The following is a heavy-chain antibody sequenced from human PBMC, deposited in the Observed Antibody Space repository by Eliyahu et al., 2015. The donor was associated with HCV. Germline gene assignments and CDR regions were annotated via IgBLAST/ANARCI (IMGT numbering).Heavy chain of an antibody. V-gene: IGHV4-59*01. CDR3: ARGAYSSSSLDY. J-gene: IGHJ4*02. CDR2: IYYSGST. D-gene: IGHD6-6*01. CDR1: GGSISSYY. Sequence: QVQLQESGPGLVKPSETLSLTCTVXGGSISSYYWSWIRQPPGKGLEWIGYIYYSGSTNYNPSFKSRVTISVDTSKNQFSLNLSSVTAADTAIYYCARGAYSSSSLDYWGQGTLVTVSS.